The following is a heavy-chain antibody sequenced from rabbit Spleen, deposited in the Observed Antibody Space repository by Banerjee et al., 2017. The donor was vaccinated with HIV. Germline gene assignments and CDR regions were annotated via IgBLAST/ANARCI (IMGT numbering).Heavy chain of an antibody. J-gene: IGHJ4*01. V-gene: IGHV1S45*01. CDR2: FDVTKYGTT. Sequence: QEQLVESGGGLVQPEGSLTLTCKASGLDFSNNFWICLVRQAPGKGLEWIACFDVTKYGTTYYANWAKGRFTISKTSSTTVTLRMTSLTAADTATYFCARDAAEREDFNLCGPGTLVTVS. CDR3: ARDAAEREDFNL. CDR1: GLDFSNNFW.